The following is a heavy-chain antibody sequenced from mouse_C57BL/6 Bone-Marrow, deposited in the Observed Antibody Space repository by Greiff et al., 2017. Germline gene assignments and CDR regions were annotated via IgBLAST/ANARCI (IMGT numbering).Heavy chain of an antibody. V-gene: IGHV5-4*01. D-gene: IGHD1-2*01. CDR2: ISDGGSYT. Sequence: EVQLVESGGGLVKPGGSLKLSCAASGFTFSSYAMSWVRQTPEKRLEWVATISDGGSYTYYPDNVKGRFTISRDNAKNNLYLQMSHLKSEDTAMXYCARIDYYGLFDYWGQGTTLTVSS. J-gene: IGHJ2*01. CDR1: GFTFSSYA. CDR3: ARIDYYGLFDY.